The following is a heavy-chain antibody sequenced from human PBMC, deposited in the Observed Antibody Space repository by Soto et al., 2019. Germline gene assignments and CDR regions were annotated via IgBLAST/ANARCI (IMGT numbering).Heavy chain of an antibody. V-gene: IGHV3-64*02. CDR2: INANGGST. J-gene: IGHJ6*02. CDR3: GRFVLFSAPADYGLDV. D-gene: IGHD2-2*01. Sequence: GGFLRLSCAASGFTFSNYGRHWVRQVPGKGLESVSAINANGGSTYYTESVKGRFTIPRDNSRNTLYLQMGSLRAEDMAVYYCGRFVLFSAPADYGLDVWGQGTTVTVSS. CDR1: GFTFSNYG.